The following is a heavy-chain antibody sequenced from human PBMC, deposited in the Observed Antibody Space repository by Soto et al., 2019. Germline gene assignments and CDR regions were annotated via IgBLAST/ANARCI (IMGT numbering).Heavy chain of an antibody. CDR1: GFTFSSYW. CDR3: ARGGHYYDSSGYLPSYYYYGMDV. D-gene: IGHD3-22*01. Sequence: GGSLRLSCAASGFTFSSYWMSWFRQAPGKGLEWVANIKQDGSEKYYVDSVKGRFTISRDNAKNSLYLQMNSLRAEDTAVYYCARGGHYYDSSGYLPSYYYYGMDVWGQGTTVTVSS. J-gene: IGHJ6*02. V-gene: IGHV3-7*01. CDR2: IKQDGSEK.